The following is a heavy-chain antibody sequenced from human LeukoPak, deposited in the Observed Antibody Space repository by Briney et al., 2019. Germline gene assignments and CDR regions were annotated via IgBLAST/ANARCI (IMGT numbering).Heavy chain of an antibody. J-gene: IGHJ4*02. CDR3: ATGIAVAGTFDY. D-gene: IGHD6-19*01. V-gene: IGHV3-9*03. Sequence: GGSLRLSCAASGFTFDDYAMHWVRQAPGKGLEWVPGISWNSGSIGYADSVKGRFTISRGSAKNSLYLQMNSLRAEDMALYYCATGIAVAGTFDYWGQGTLVTVSS. CDR1: GFTFDDYA. CDR2: ISWNSGSI.